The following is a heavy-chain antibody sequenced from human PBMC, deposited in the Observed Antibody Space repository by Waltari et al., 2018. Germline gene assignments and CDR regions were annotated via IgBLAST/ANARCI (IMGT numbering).Heavy chain of an antibody. D-gene: IGHD6-25*01. CDR1: GFTFRHYG. CDR3: ARGPIASAALDL. CDR2: LWQDATNP. J-gene: IGHJ5*02. V-gene: IGHV3-33*01. Sequence: QVKLVESGGGVVQPGRSLTLSCGASGFTFRHYGFHWVRQAPGKGLGGVAGLWQDATNPYYADSVKGRCTISRDNAKSTLYLQMNGLRVEDTAVYYCARGPIASAALDLWGPGTLVTVSS.